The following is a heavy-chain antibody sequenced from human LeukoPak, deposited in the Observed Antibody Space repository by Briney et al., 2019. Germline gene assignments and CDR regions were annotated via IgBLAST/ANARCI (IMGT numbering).Heavy chain of an antibody. CDR3: ARELYNWNGRRHAIDI. Sequence: GGSLRLSCSASGITFSAHYMTWIRQAPGKGLECVSYISGNGNTIHYADSVKGRFTVSRDNARNSVFLQMDSLRVEDTAVYYCARELYNWNGRRHAIDIWGQGTMVTVSS. V-gene: IGHV3-11*01. D-gene: IGHD1-20*01. CDR2: ISGNGNTI. J-gene: IGHJ3*02. CDR1: GITFSAHY.